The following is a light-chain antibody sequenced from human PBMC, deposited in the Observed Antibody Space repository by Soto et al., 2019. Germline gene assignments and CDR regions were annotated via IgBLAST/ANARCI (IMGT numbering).Light chain of an antibody. CDR3: SSYTNINTRACV. V-gene: IGLV2-11*01. CDR2: DVT. J-gene: IGLJ1*01. CDR1: RSDVGGYNY. Sequence: QSALTQPRSVSGSPGQSVTISCTGTRSDVGGYNYVSWFQQHPDKAPKLMIYDVTDRPSGVSNRFSGSKSGNTASLTISGLQAEDEAEYYCSSYTNINTRACVFGTGTKLTVL.